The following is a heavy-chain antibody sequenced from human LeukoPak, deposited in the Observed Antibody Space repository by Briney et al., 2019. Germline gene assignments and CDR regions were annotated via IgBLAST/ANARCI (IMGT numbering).Heavy chain of an antibody. CDR3: AKGGRAAHYFDY. CDR1: GFTFRSYA. Sequence: GGSLRLSCAASGFTFRSYAMSWVRQAPGKGLEWVSAISGSGGSTYYADSVKGRFTISRDNSKNTLYLQMNSLRAEDTAVYYCAKGGRAAHYFDYWGQGTLVTVSS. CDR2: ISGSGGST. D-gene: IGHD2-15*01. V-gene: IGHV3-23*01. J-gene: IGHJ4*02.